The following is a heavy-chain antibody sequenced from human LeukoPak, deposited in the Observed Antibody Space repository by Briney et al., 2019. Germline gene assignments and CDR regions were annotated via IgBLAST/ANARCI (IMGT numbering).Heavy chain of an antibody. D-gene: IGHD4/OR15-4a*01. Sequence: KSSETLSLTCTVSGGSISSSSYYWGWIRQPPGKGLEWIGSIYYSGSTYYNPSLKSRVTISVDTSKNQFSLKLSSVTAADTAVYYCARHDGVLTGLPFDYWGQGTLVTVSS. J-gene: IGHJ4*02. CDR1: GGSISSSSYY. V-gene: IGHV4-39*01. CDR2: IYYSGST. CDR3: ARHDGVLTGLPFDY.